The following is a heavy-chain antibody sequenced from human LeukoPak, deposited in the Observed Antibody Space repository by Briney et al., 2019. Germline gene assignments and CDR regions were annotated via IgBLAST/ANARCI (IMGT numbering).Heavy chain of an antibody. D-gene: IGHD3-9*01. Sequence: PGGSLRLSCAASGSTFSSYAMSWVRQAPGKGLEWVSAISGSGGSTYYADSVKGRFTISRDNSKNTLYQQMNSLRAEDTAVYYCAKCSAVLRYFDWLLGDYWGQGTLVTVSS. V-gene: IGHV3-23*01. J-gene: IGHJ4*02. CDR1: GSTFSSYA. CDR3: AKCSAVLRYFDWLLGDY. CDR2: ISGSGGST.